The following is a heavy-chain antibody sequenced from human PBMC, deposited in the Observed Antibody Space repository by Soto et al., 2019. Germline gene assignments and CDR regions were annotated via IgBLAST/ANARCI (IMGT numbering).Heavy chain of an antibody. CDR1: GYSFTGYW. V-gene: IGHV5-10-1*01. Sequence: PGESLKISCNGSGYSFTGYWISWVRQMPGKGLEWMGRIDPSDSYTNYSPSFQGHVTISADKSISTAYLQWSSLKASDTAMYYCARFGCSSTSCKGMDVWGQGTTVTDSS. CDR2: IDPSDSYT. J-gene: IGHJ6*02. D-gene: IGHD2-2*01. CDR3: ARFGCSSTSCKGMDV.